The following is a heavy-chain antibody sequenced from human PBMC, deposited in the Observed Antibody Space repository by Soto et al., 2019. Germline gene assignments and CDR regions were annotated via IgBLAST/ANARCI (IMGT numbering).Heavy chain of an antibody. CDR1: GDSVSSNSAA. CDR2: TSYRSKWYS. CDR3: AAGNKYCSSASCYYGLDV. V-gene: IGHV6-1*01. J-gene: IGHJ6*02. D-gene: IGHD2-2*01. Sequence: SQTLSLTCAISGDSVSSNSAAWNWIRQSPSRGLEWLGRTSYRSKWYSDYAIFVKSRITISADTSKNQFSLQLDSVTPEDTAVDYCAAGNKYCSSASCYYGLDVWGQGTTVTVS.